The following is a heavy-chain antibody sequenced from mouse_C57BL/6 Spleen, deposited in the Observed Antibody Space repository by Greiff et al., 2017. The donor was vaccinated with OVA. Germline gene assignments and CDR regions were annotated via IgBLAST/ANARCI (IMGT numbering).Heavy chain of an antibody. D-gene: IGHD1-2*01. CDR3: ARQGLRQNFDY. J-gene: IGHJ2*01. CDR1: GFTFSSYG. V-gene: IGHV5-6*01. CDR2: ISSGGSYT. Sequence: EVHLVESGGDLVKPGGSLKLSCAASGFTFSSYGMSWVRQTPDKRLEWVATISSGGSYTYYPDSVKGRFTISRDNAKNTLYLQMSSLKSEDTAMYYCARQGLRQNFDYWGQGTTLTVSS.